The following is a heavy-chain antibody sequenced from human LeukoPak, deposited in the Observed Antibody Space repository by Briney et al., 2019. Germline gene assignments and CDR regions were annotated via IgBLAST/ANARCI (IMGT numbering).Heavy chain of an antibody. CDR3: ATIKRGNIFGYFDF. Sequence: SETLSLTCTVSGGSFSSHHWSWIRQSPGRGLEWIGYMFDSVGTKDNPSLKSRISLSADTSKNQFSLRLRSVTAADTAVYYCATIKRGNIFGYFDFWGQGILVT. V-gene: IGHV4-59*11. CDR1: GGSFSSHH. CDR2: MFDSVGT. D-gene: IGHD5-18*01. J-gene: IGHJ4*02.